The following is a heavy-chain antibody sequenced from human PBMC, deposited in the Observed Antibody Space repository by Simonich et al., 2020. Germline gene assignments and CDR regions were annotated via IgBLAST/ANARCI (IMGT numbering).Heavy chain of an antibody. CDR2: ISAYNGNT. Sequence: QVQLVQSGAEVQKHGASVKGSCKASGYTFTRYGISWGRQAPGQGLEWRGWISAYNGNTNYAQKLQGRVTMTTDTSTSTAYMELRSLRSDDTAVYYCARASRGTWWYYYFDYWGQGTLVTVSS. J-gene: IGHJ4*02. D-gene: IGHD2-15*01. V-gene: IGHV1-18*01. CDR1: GYTFTRYG. CDR3: ARASRGTWWYYYFDY.